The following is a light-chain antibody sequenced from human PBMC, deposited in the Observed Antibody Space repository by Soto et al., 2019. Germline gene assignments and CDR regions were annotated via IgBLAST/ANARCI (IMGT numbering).Light chain of an antibody. CDR2: GAS. CDR3: QQYDNWPPWT. V-gene: IGKV3-15*01. J-gene: IGKJ1*01. CDR1: QSVNNN. Sequence: EIVMTQSPPTLSVSPGERATLSCRASQSVNNNLAWYQQKPGQGPRLLIYGASTRATGIPARFSGSGSGKEFTLTISSLQSEDFAVYYCQQYDNWPPWTFGQGTKVEIK.